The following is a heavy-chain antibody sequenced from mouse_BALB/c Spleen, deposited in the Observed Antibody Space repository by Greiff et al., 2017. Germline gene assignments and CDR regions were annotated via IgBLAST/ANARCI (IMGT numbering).Heavy chain of an antibody. V-gene: IGHV14-3*02. J-gene: IGHJ2*01. CDR2: IDPANGNT. CDR3: ARTVVARPDY. CDR1: GFNIKDTY. D-gene: IGHD1-1*01. Sequence: VQLKQSGAELVKPGASVKLSCTASGFNIKDTYMHWVKQRPEQGLEWIGRIDPANGNTKYDPKFQGKATITADTSSNTAYLQLSSLTSEDTAVYYCARTVVARPDYWGQGTTLTVSS.